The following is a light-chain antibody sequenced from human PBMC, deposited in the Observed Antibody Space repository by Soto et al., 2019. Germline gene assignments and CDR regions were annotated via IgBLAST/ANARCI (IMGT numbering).Light chain of an antibody. Sequence: QSALIQPPSVSGSPGQSVTISCTGTSSDVGSYNRVSWYQQPPGTAPKLMIYEVSNRPSGVPDRFSGSKSGNTASLTISGLQAEDEADYYCSSYTSSSTSVVFGGGTKLTVL. V-gene: IGLV2-18*02. J-gene: IGLJ2*01. CDR3: SSYTSSSTSVV. CDR1: SSDVGSYNR. CDR2: EVS.